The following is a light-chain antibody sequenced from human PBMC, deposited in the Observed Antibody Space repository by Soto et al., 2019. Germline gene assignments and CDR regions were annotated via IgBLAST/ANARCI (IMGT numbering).Light chain of an antibody. J-gene: IGLJ2*01. Sequence: QSVLTQPPSVSGAPGQRVTISCTGSSSNIGAGYDVHWYQQLPGTAPKLLIYGNSNRPSGVPDRFSGSKSGTSASLATTGLQAEDEADYYCQFYDSSLSAVVFGGGTKVTVL. V-gene: IGLV1-40*01. CDR3: QFYDSSLSAVV. CDR1: SSNIGAGYD. CDR2: GNS.